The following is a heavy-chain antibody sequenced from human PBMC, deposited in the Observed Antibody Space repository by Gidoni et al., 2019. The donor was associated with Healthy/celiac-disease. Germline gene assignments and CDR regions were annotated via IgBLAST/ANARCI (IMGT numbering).Heavy chain of an antibody. J-gene: IGHJ5*02. CDR1: GYTFTGYY. CDR2: INPNSGGT. Sequence: QVQLVQSGAEVKKPGASVKVSCKASGYTFTGYYMHWVRQAPGQGLEWMGRINPNSGGTNYAQKFQGRVTMTRDTSISTAYMELSRLRSDDTAVYYCARGVASIAAAGRFDPWGQGTLVTVSS. CDR3: ARGVASIAAAGRFDP. V-gene: IGHV1-2*06. D-gene: IGHD6-13*01.